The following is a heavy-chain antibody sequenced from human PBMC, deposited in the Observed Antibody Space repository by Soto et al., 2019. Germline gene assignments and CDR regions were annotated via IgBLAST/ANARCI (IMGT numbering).Heavy chain of an antibody. CDR1: GDSVTSVSDY. D-gene: IGHD3-10*01. CDR3: ARGVGFGYYYYHMDL. CDR2: IYYSGSA. Sequence: ASETLSLTCTVSGDSVTSVSDYWSWIRQPPGKGLEWIGYIYYSGSADYNPSLGSRVTISIDTSKNQFPLKLTSVTAADTAVYYCARGVGFGYYYYHMDLWGQGTTVTVSS. J-gene: IGHJ6*02. V-gene: IGHV4-61*01.